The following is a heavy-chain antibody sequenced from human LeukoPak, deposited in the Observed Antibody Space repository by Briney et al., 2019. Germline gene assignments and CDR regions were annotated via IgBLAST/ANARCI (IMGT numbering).Heavy chain of an antibody. CDR2: INHSGST. Sequence: SETLSLTCAVYGGSFSGYYWSWIRQPPGKGLEWIGEINHSGSTNYNPSLKSRVTISVDTSKNLFSLKLSSVTAADTAVYYCARTFSSGCDYWGQGTLVTVSS. J-gene: IGHJ4*02. V-gene: IGHV4-34*01. D-gene: IGHD6-19*01. CDR1: GGSFSGYY. CDR3: ARTFSSGCDY.